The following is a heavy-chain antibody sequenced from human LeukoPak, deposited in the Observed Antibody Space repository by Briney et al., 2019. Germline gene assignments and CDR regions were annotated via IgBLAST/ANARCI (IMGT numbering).Heavy chain of an antibody. D-gene: IGHD1-1*01. CDR3: ATVLPGRPNDN. CDR2: IKQDGSEK. J-gene: IGHJ4*02. Sequence: GGSLRLSCAASGFTFSTYYMSWVRQAPGKGLEGVASIKQDGSEKYYVDSMKGRFTISRDNAKNSLYLQLNSLRAEDTAVYYCATVLPGRPNDNWGQGTLVTVST. V-gene: IGHV3-7*01. CDR1: GFTFSTYY.